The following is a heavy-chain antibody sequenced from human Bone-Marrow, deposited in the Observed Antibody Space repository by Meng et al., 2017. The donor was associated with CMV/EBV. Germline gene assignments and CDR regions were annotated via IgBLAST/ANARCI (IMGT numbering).Heavy chain of an antibody. J-gene: IGHJ2*01. CDR2: IYYIRST. Sequence: SCGSVSSGSSYWSWIRQPPGKGLEWIGYIYYIRSTTYNPSLKSRVTISVDTSKNQFSLKLSSVTAADTAVYYCARSGAPGYWYFDLWGRGTLVTVSS. CDR3: ARSGAPGYWYFDL. V-gene: IGHV4-61*01. CDR1: CGSVSSGSSY. D-gene: IGHD3-10*01.